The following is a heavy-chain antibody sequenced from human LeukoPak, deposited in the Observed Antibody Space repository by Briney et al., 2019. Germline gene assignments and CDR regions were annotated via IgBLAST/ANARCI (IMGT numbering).Heavy chain of an antibody. J-gene: IGHJ4*02. CDR2: IKKTGSET. CDR3: AREDGYCSGSNCYSYFDS. V-gene: IGHV3-7*01. Sequence: PGGSLRLSCVASGFPFSSYWMTWVRQAPGKGLEWVAYIKKTGSETYYVDSVKGRFTITRDNTRNSLFLQMYSLRAEGTAMYFCAREDGYCSGSNCYSYFDSWGQGTLVTVSS. D-gene: IGHD2-15*01. CDR1: GFPFSSYW.